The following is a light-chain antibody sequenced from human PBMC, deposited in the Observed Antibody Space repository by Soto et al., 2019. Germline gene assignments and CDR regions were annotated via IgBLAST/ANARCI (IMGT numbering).Light chain of an antibody. CDR3: QQRSNWPNT. V-gene: IGKV3-11*01. J-gene: IGKJ5*01. CDR2: DAS. CDR1: QSVISY. Sequence: EIVLTQSPATLSLSPGERATLSCMASQSVISYLACSQHNPRQAHRLLIYDASNWATGIPAKFSGSRSGTDFAHTISSLEPEDFTVYYRQQRSNWPNTFGQGARLEI.